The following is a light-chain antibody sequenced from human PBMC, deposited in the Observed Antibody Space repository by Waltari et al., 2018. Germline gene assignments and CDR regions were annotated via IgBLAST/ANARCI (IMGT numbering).Light chain of an antibody. CDR2: EVA. Sequence: QSALTQPAPVSRSLGQSITISCTGTSSHVEKFNFVSWYQHHPDKAPKLMIYEVAERPSGVSNRFSGSKSGNTASLTISGLQAEDEADYYCCSYAGGGTYVFGRGTKVTVL. CDR3: CSYAGGGTYV. J-gene: IGLJ1*01. CDR1: SSHVEKFNF. V-gene: IGLV2-23*02.